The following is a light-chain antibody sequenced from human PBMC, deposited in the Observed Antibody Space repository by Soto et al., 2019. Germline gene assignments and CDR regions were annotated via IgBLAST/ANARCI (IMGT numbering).Light chain of an antibody. CDR2: GAS. J-gene: IGKJ5*01. V-gene: IGKV1-33*01. Sequence: DIQMTQSPSSLSASVGDRVTITCRSSQGISTYLNWYQQKPGKAPKLLFYGASNLETWLPSRLSGSVSGTDFAFTISRLQPEDIATYFCQQYDHVFTFGKGKRLEIK. CDR3: QQYDHVFT. CDR1: QGISTY.